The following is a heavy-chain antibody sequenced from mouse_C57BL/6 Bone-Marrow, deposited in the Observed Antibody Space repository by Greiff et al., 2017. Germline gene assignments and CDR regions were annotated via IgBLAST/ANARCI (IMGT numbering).Heavy chain of an antibody. CDR2: IDPENGDT. V-gene: IGHV14-4*01. CDR3: TSFLDYAMDY. J-gene: IGHJ4*01. D-gene: IGHD1-2*01. CDR1: GFNIKDDY. Sequence: EVQLKESGAELVRPGASVKLSCTASGFNIKDDYMHWVKQRPEQGLEWIGWIDPENGDTEYASKFQGKATITADTSSNTAYLQLSSLTSEDTAVYYCTSFLDYAMDYWGQGTSVTVSS.